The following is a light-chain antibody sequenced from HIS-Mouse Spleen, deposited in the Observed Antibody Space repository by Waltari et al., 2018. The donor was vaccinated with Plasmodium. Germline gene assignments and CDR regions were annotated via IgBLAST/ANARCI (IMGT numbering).Light chain of an antibody. J-gene: IGLJ2*01. CDR1: SSDVGGYNY. V-gene: IGLV2-11*01. CDR3: CSYAGSYTVV. CDR2: DVS. Sequence: QSALTQPRSVSGSPGQPVTISCTGTSSDVGGYNYVSWYQQHPGNAPKLMIYDVSKRPSGVPDRFSGSKSGNTASLTISGLQAEDEADYYCCSYAGSYTVVFGGGTKLTVL.